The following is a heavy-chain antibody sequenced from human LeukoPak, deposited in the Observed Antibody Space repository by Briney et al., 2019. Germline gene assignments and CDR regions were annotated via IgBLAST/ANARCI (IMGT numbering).Heavy chain of an antibody. J-gene: IGHJ3*02. CDR3: ARRAYYYDSSGYYYQYAFDI. Sequence: SETLSLTCTVSGGSISSHYWSWIRQLPGKGLEWIGYIYYSGSTNYNPSLKSRVTISVDTSKNQFSLKLSSVTAADTAVYYCARRAYYYDSSGYYYQYAFDIWGQGTMVTVSS. V-gene: IGHV4-59*11. CDR2: IYYSGST. CDR1: GGSISSHY. D-gene: IGHD3-22*01.